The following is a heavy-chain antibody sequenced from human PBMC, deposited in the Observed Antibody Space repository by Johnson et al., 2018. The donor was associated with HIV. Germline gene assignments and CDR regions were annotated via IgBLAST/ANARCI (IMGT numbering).Heavy chain of an antibody. CDR1: GFTFSSYA. CDR3: AKDPGYCSGGSCYTLIGWGV. V-gene: IGHV3-30-3*01. J-gene: IGHJ3*01. D-gene: IGHD2-15*01. Sequence: QEKLVESGGGVVQPGRSLRLSCAASGFTFSSYAMHCVRQAPGTGLAWVAVISYDGTNTYYAASAKGRFPISRDNSKNTLYLQMNRLRVEDTAVYYCAKDPGYCSGGSCYTLIGWGVWGQGTMVTVSS. CDR2: ISYDGTNT.